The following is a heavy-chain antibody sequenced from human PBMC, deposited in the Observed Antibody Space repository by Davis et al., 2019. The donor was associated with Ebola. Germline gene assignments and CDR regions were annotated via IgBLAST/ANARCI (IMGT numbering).Heavy chain of an antibody. Sequence: AASVKVSCQASGYTFTDYYMNWVRQAPGQGLEWMGIIAPICDFTRFAPKFQGRITLTTYTSTNTVYMELTSLKSEDTAVYYCARALDRLLDFDYWGQGTLVTVSS. V-gene: IGHV1-46*01. J-gene: IGHJ4*02. D-gene: IGHD3-3*01. CDR3: ARALDRLLDFDY. CDR2: IAPICDFT. CDR1: GYTFTDYY.